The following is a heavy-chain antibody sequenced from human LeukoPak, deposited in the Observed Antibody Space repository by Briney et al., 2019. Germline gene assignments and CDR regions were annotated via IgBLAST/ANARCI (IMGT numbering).Heavy chain of an antibody. J-gene: IGHJ4*02. D-gene: IGHD3-22*01. V-gene: IGHV3-73*01. CDR2: IRSKGNSYAT. Sequence: GGSLRLSCAASGFTFSGSSIHWVRQASGKGLEWVGRIRSKGNSYATAYAASVKGRFTISRDDSKNTAYMQMNSLKTEDTAVYYCRYYDSSGYPYGVDYWGQGTLVTVSS. CDR3: RYYDSSGYPYGVDY. CDR1: GFTFSGSS.